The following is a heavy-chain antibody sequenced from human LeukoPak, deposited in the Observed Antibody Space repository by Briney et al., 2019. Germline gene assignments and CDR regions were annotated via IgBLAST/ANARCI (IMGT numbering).Heavy chain of an antibody. CDR1: GGTFSSYA. CDR2: IIPILGIA. J-gene: IGHJ4*02. D-gene: IGHD6-19*01. Sequence: SVKVSCKASGGTFSSYAISWVRQAPGQGLEWMGRIIPILGIANYAQKFQGRVTITRDTSASTAYMELSSLRSEDTAVYYCARDKIRTVAGPFDYWGQGTLVTVSS. CDR3: ARDKIRTVAGPFDY. V-gene: IGHV1-69*04.